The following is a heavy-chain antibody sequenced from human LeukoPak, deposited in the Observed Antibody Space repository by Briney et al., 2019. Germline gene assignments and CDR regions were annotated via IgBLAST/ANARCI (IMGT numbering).Heavy chain of an antibody. V-gene: IGHV1-8*01. D-gene: IGHD3-10*01. CDR3: ARAGTNYYYYYMDV. J-gene: IGHJ6*03. CDR2: MNPNSANT. CDR1: GYTFTNYD. Sequence: GASVKVSCKASGYTFTNYDINWVRQATGQGLEWMGWMNPNSANTGYAQKFRGRVTMTRNTSISTAYMELSSLRSEDTAVYYCARAGTNYYYYYMDVWGKGTTVTVSS.